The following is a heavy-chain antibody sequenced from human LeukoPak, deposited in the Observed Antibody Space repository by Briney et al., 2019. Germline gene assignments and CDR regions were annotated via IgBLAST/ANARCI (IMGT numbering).Heavy chain of an antibody. CDR3: ARHDGSSWYYAFDV. CDR1: GGSVSHYY. CDR2: IYYSGST. Sequence: PSETLSLTCNVSGGSVSHYYWSWIRQPPGKGLEWIGYIYYSGSTNYNPSLKSRVTISLDTSKNQFSLKLSSVTAADTAVYYCARHDGSSWYYAFDVWGQGTMVTVSS. V-gene: IGHV4-59*08. J-gene: IGHJ3*01. D-gene: IGHD6-13*01.